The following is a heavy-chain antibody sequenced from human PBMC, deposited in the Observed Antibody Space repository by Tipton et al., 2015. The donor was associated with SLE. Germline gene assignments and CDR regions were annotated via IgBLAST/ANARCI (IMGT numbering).Heavy chain of an antibody. Sequence: QLVQSGPEVKKPGASVKVSRKASGYTFNSCDINWVRQATGQGLEWMGWMNPHSGNTGYAQKFQGRVTRTRNTSISTAYMELSSLRSEDTAVYYCARGQGYDIFYYYGMDVWDQGP. D-gene: IGHD3-9*01. CDR1: GYTFNSCD. CDR3: ARGQGYDIFYYYGMDV. J-gene: IGHJ6*02. V-gene: IGHV1-8*01. CDR2: MNPHSGNT.